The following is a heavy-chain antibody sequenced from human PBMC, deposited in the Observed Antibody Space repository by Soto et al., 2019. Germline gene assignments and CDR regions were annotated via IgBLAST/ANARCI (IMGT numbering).Heavy chain of an antibody. V-gene: IGHV3-30-3*01. J-gene: IGHJ4*02. CDR2: FSSDGSTK. Sequence: QVQLVESGGGVVQPGRSLRLSCAASGFTFSSYTMHWVRQAPGKGLEWVAVFSSDGSTKFYADSVQGRFTISRDNSKSTLSLQTNSLRVEDTAVYYCARGGDAPMTQLLDYWGQGTLVTVSS. CDR3: ARGGDAPMTQLLDY. D-gene: IGHD2-2*01. CDR1: GFTFSSYT.